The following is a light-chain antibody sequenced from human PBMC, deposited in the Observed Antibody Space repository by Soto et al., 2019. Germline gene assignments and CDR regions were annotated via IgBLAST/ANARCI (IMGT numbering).Light chain of an antibody. CDR2: AAS. J-gene: IGKJ3*01. CDR3: QQLDSYPRT. V-gene: IGKV1-9*01. Sequence: IQLTQSPSSLSAAVGDRVTITCRASQDISYYLAWYQQKPGKAPKLLIYAASTLQSGVPSRFTGSGSGTDFTLTISSLQPEDFAVYYCQQLDSYPRTFGPGTKVDIK. CDR1: QDISYY.